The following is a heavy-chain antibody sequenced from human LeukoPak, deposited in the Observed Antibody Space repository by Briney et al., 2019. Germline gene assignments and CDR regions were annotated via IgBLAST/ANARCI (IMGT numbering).Heavy chain of an antibody. V-gene: IGHV4-39*07. CDR2: IYYSGST. J-gene: IGHJ4*02. Sequence: SETLSLTCTVSGGSISSSSYYWGWIRQPPGKGLEWIGSIYYSGSTYYNPSLKSRVTISVDTSKNQFSLKLSSVTAADTAVYYCARELRYCSSTSCQGDFDYWGQGTLVTVSS. CDR3: ARELRYCSSTSCQGDFDY. D-gene: IGHD2-2*01. CDR1: GGSISSSSYY.